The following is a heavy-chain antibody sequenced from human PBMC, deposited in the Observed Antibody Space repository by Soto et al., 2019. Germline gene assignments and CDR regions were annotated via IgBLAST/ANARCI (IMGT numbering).Heavy chain of an antibody. Sequence: QVQLQESGPGLVKPSQTLSLTCTVSGGSISSGGYYWSWIRQHPGKGLEWIGYIYYSGSTYYNPSLKSRVTISVDTSKNRCSRKVRSVTAADPAVYYWARDGHYGSGIFDYWGQGTLVTVSS. V-gene: IGHV4-31*03. J-gene: IGHJ4*02. CDR1: GGSISSGGYY. CDR2: IYYSGST. D-gene: IGHD3-10*01. CDR3: ARDGHYGSGIFDY.